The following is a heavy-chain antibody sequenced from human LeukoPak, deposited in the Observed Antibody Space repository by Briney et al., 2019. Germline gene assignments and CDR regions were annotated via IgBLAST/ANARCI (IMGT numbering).Heavy chain of an antibody. CDR1: GFTFSSYG. CDR2: ISYDGSNK. Sequence: PGRSLRLSCAASGFTFSSYGMHWVRQAPGKGLEWVAVISYDGSNKYYADSVKGRFTISRDNSKNTLYLQMNSLRAEDTAVYYCAKGPIDGAIDYWGQGTLVTVSS. J-gene: IGHJ4*02. CDR3: AKGPIDGAIDY. V-gene: IGHV3-30*18. D-gene: IGHD4-17*01.